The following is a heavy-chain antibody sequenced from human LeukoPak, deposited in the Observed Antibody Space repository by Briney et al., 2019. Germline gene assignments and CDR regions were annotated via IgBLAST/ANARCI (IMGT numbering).Heavy chain of an antibody. J-gene: IGHJ3*02. V-gene: IGHV1-18*01. D-gene: IGHD4-23*01. Sequence: ASVNVSCKASGYTFTTYGITWVRQAPGQGLEWMGRISVHSGNTNYAQKVQGRVTMTTDTSTNTAYMELRSLRSDDTAVYYCARDAGNDAFDIWGQGTMVTVSS. CDR2: ISVHSGNT. CDR1: GYTFTTYG. CDR3: ARDAGNDAFDI.